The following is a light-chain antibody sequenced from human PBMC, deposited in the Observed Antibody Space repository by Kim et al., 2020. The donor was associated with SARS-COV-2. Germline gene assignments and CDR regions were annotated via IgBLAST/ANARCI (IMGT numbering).Light chain of an antibody. CDR3: QQYMSAPIT. CDR2: RAS. Sequence: VGDRVTITCRASQAISNYVAWYQQKPGKVPTVLIYRASTLQSGDPSRFSGSGAGTDFTLTISSLQPEDVATYYCQQYMSAPITFGQGTRLEIK. CDR1: QAISNY. V-gene: IGKV1-27*01. J-gene: IGKJ5*01.